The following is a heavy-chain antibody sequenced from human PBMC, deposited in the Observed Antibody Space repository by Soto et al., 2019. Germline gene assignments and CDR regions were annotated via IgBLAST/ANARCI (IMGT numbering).Heavy chain of an antibody. D-gene: IGHD5-18*01. CDR1: GFIFNNYA. J-gene: IGHJ4*02. CDR2: ISYDGSSK. V-gene: IGHV3-30-3*01. Sequence: GGSPRLSCAASGFIFNNYAMHWVRQAPGKGLEWVAFISYDGSSKYYADSVTGRFTISRDSSRNTLYLQMNSLRAEDTAVYYCARGDGYIYGNTFDSWGQGTLVTVS. CDR3: ARGDGYIYGNTFDS.